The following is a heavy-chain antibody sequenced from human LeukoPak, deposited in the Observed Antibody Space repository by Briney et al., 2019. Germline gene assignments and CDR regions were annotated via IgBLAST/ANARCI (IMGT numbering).Heavy chain of an antibody. CDR1: GYTFTSYG. V-gene: IGHV1-18*01. CDR2: ISAYNGNT. J-gene: IGHJ4*02. Sequence: ASVKVSCKASGYTFTSYGISWVRQAPGQGLEWMGWISAYNGNTNYAQKLQGRVTMTTDTSTSTACMELRSLRSDDTAVYYCARRHDYVWGSYRSFDYWGQGTLVTVSS. D-gene: IGHD3-16*02. CDR3: ARRHDYVWGSYRSFDY.